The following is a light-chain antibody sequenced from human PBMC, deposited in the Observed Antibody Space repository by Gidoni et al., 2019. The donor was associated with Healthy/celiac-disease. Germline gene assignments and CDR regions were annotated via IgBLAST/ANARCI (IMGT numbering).Light chain of an antibody. V-gene: IGKV1-5*03. Sequence: DIQMTQSPSTLSAYAGDRATITCRASQSISSWLAWYQQKPGKAPKLLIYKASSLESGVPSRFSGSGSETEFTLTISSLQPDDFATYYCQQYNSFPCTFGQGTKLEIK. CDR1: QSISSW. CDR3: QQYNSFPCT. CDR2: KAS. J-gene: IGKJ2*02.